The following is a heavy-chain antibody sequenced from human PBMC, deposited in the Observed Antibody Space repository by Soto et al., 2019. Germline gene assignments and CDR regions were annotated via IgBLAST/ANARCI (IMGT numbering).Heavy chain of an antibody. CDR3: ARDLGSVAAAGTVYYYYGMDV. D-gene: IGHD6-13*01. V-gene: IGHV1-18*01. CDR1: GYTFTSYG. J-gene: IGHJ6*02. Sequence: ASVKVSCTASGYTFTSYGISWVRQAPGQGLEWMGWISAYNGNTNYAQKLQGRVTMTTDTSTSTAYMELRSLRSDDTAVYYCARDLGSVAAAGTVYYYYGMDVWGQGTTVTVS. CDR2: ISAYNGNT.